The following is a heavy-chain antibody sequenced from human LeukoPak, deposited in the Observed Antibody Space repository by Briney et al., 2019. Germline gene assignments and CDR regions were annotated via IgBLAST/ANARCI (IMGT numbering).Heavy chain of an antibody. D-gene: IGHD6-13*01. CDR1: GFTFSSYA. CDR3: ARDLPSTYYSNFTPDY. J-gene: IGHJ4*02. V-gene: IGHV3-23*01. CDR2: ISGSGGST. Sequence: GGSLRLSCAASGFTFSSYAMSWVRQAPGKGLEWVSAISGSGGSTYYADSVKGRFTISRDNSKNTLYLQMNSLRAEDTAVYYCARDLPSTYYSNFTPDYWGQGTLVTVSS.